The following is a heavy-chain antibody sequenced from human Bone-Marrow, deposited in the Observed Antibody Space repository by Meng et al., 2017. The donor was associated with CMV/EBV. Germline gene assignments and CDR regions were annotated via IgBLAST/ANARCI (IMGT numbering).Heavy chain of an antibody. V-gene: IGHV3-66*02. Sequence: GESLKISCAASGFTVTSNYMTWVRLTPGKRLEWVSLIYSGGTTYYADSVKGRFTISSDNSKNTLYLQMNRLRADDTGVYYGARDQVGQDVHYRGQGSPVTVSS. CDR3: ARDQVGQDVHY. CDR2: IYSGGTT. CDR1: GFTVTSNY. J-gene: IGHJ4*02. D-gene: IGHD2-15*01.